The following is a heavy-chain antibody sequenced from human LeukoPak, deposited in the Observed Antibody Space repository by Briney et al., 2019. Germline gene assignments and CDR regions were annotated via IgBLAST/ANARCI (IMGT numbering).Heavy chain of an antibody. V-gene: IGHV1-46*01. CDR1: GYTFTSYY. CDR2: INPSGGST. Sequence: ASVKVSCKASGYTFTSYYMHWVRQAPGQGLEWMGIINPSGGSTSYAQKFQGRVTITADESTSTAYMELSSLRSEDTAVYYCARGITEGYCSSTSCYRNYFDYWGQGTLVTVSS. J-gene: IGHJ4*02. D-gene: IGHD2-2*01. CDR3: ARGITEGYCSSTSCYRNYFDY.